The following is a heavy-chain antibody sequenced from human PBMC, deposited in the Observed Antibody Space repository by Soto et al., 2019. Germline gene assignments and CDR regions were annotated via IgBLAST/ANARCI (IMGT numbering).Heavy chain of an antibody. J-gene: IGHJ6*02. Sequence: GGSLRLSCAASGFAFSSYAMSWVRQAPGKGLEWVSAISDSGGSTYYADSVKGRFTISRDNSKNTLYLQMNSLRAEDTAVYYCANRDTSMVTRYYYGMDVWGQGTTVTVS. CDR1: GFAFSSYA. V-gene: IGHV3-23*01. D-gene: IGHD5-18*01. CDR2: ISDSGGST. CDR3: ANRDTSMVTRYYYGMDV.